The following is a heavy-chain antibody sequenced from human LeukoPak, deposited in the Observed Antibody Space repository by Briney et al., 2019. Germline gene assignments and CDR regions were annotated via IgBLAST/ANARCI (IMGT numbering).Heavy chain of an antibody. D-gene: IGHD1-1*01. CDR2: ISHTGLT. V-gene: IGHV4-34*01. J-gene: IGHJ5*02. CDR1: GGSFSGYY. CDR3: ARVPDITARPCDT. Sequence: SETLSLTCAVYGGSFSGYYWTLIRQTPGKGLECIGEISHTGLTGSNPSLKSRVTIFVDSSKKQFSLRMTSVTAADTGVYYCARVPDITARPCDTWGPGTLVTVSS.